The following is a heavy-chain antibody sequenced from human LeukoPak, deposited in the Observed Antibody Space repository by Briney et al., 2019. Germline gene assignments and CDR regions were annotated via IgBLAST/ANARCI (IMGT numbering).Heavy chain of an antibody. Sequence: GKSLRLSCAASAFPFGTYGMHWVRQAPGKGLEWVAVIWYDGVIKYYADSVKGRFIISRDNSKNTLYLQMDRLRVDDTAVYYCARAVGPYDYWGQGTLVTVSP. J-gene: IGHJ4*02. CDR3: ARAVGPYDY. CDR1: AFPFGTYG. V-gene: IGHV3-33*01. CDR2: IWYDGVIK.